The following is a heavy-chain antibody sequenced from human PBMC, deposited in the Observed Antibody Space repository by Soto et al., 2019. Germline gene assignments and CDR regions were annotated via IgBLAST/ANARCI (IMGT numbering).Heavy chain of an antibody. D-gene: IGHD4-17*01. J-gene: IGHJ4*02. CDR1: GGSISNYY. CDR3: VRYYGARVYFDY. V-gene: IGHV4-59*06. CDR2: IYYSGST. Sequence: PLEPLSLTYTVSGGSISNYYWRRIRKTPEKGLEWIGYIYYSGSTYYNPSLKSRVTISIDTSMNQFFLNLNSVTAADTVVYYYVRYYGARVYFDYWGQGSLVTVSS.